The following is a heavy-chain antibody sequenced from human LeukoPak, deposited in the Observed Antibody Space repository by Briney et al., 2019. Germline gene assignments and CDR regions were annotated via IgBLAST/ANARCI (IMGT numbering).Heavy chain of an antibody. Sequence: SETLSLTCAVYGVSFSGYYWSWIRQPPGKGLEWIGEINHSGSTNYNPSLKSRVTISVDTSKNQFSLKLSSVTAADTAVYYCARLDSGSYYVYFDYWGQGTLVTVSS. V-gene: IGHV4-34*01. CDR2: INHSGST. J-gene: IGHJ4*02. CDR3: ARLDSGSYYVYFDY. D-gene: IGHD1-26*01. CDR1: GVSFSGYY.